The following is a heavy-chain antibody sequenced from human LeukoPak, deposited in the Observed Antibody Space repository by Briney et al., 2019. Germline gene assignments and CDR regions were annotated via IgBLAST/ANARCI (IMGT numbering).Heavy chain of an antibody. J-gene: IGHJ6*02. CDR2: IKQDGSEK. Sequence: GGSLRLSCAASGFTFSSYWMSWVRQAPGKGLEWVANIKQDGSEKYYVDSVKGRFTISRDNAKNSLYLQMNSLRAEDTAVYYCARDSHSSGYYYVPYYYYYYGMDVWGQGTTVTVSS. V-gene: IGHV3-7*01. CDR3: ARDSHSSGYYYVPYYYYYYGMDV. D-gene: IGHD3-22*01. CDR1: GFTFSSYW.